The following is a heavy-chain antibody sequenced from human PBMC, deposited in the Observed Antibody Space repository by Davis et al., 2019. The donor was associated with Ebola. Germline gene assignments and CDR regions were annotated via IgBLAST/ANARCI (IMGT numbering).Heavy chain of an antibody. CDR2: ISFDGGIE. J-gene: IGHJ3*01. CDR3: VKDTSNIWFDV. Sequence: GESLKISCEASGFAFSDYVLHWVRQAPGKGLEWVGLISFDGGIEKYADSVKGRFTISRDNSKNTLHLQMNSLRVEDTAMYYCVKDTSNIWFDVWGQGTLVTVSA. CDR1: GFAFSDYV. V-gene: IGHV3-30-3*01. D-gene: IGHD2/OR15-2a*01.